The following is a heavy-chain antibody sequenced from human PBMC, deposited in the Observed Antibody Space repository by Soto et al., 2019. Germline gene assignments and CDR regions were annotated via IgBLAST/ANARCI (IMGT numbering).Heavy chain of an antibody. CDR3: ARRRRIAAAGTSYYYYYGMDV. V-gene: IGHV5-10-1*01. CDR1: GYSFTSYW. CDR2: IDPSDSYT. D-gene: IGHD6-13*01. J-gene: IGHJ6*02. Sequence: PGESLKISCKGSGYSFTSYWISWVRQMPGKGLEWMGRIDPSDSYTNYSPSFQGHVTISADKSISTAYLQWSSLKASDTAMYYCARRRRIAAAGTSYYYYYGMDVWGQGTTVTAP.